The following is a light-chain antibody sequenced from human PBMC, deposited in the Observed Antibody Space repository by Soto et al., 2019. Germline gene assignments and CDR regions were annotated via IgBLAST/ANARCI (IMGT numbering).Light chain of an antibody. CDR2: GAS. CDR1: QSVISS. Sequence: EIVMTQSPATLSVSPGGRVTLSCRASQSVISSLAWYQQKLGQAPRLLIYGASTRATGIPARFSGSGSGTEFFLNISSLQSEDSAIYYCQHYNNWLGTFGGGTKVDIK. J-gene: IGKJ4*01. V-gene: IGKV3-15*01. CDR3: QHYNNWLGT.